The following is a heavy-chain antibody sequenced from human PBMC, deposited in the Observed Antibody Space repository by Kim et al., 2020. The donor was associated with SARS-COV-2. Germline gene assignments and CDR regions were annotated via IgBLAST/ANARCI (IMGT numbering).Heavy chain of an antibody. D-gene: IGHD4-17*01. V-gene: IGHV3-74*01. CDR2: ISYVETNT. J-gene: IGHJ4*02. CDR1: GFTFSRSW. CDR3: ARQSGDYRFYLDY. Sequence: GGSLRLSCAASGFTFSRSWMHWVRQAPGKGLAWVSLISYVETNTRYADSVEGRFTISRDNAKNTLYLQMNSLRAEDTAVYYCARQSGDYRFYLDYCGQG.